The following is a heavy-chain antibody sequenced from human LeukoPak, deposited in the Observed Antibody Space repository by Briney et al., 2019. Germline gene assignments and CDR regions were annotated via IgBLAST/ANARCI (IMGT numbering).Heavy chain of an antibody. CDR2: IYYSGST. V-gene: IGHV4-59*01. D-gene: IGHD3/OR15-3a*01. Sequence: SETLSLTCTVSGGSFSSYYGSWIRQPPGKGLEWIGYIYYSGSTNYNPSLKSRVTISVDTSKNQFSLKLSSVTAADTAVYYCATAAGLYDYGMDVWGQGTTVTVSS. J-gene: IGHJ6*02. CDR3: ATAAGLYDYGMDV. CDR1: GGSFSSYY.